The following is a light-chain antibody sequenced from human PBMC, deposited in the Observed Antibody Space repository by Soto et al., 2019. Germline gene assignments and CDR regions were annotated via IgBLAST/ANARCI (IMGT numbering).Light chain of an antibody. CDR1: QSVSSY. J-gene: IGKJ4*01. Sequence: EIVLTQSPATLSLSPGERATLSCRASQSVSSYLAWYQQKPGQAPRLLIYDASNRATVIPARFSGSGSGTDFTRPISSLEAEDFAVYYCQQRSNWLTFGGGTKVEIK. CDR2: DAS. CDR3: QQRSNWLT. V-gene: IGKV3-11*01.